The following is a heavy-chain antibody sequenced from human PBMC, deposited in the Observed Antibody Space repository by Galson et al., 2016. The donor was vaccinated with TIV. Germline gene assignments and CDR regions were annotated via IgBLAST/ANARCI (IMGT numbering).Heavy chain of an antibody. CDR1: GCPFTDSW. CDR2: IDPNSGAT. D-gene: IGHD3-16*02. V-gene: IGHV1-2*02. CDR3: ARGGVIRGLDF. Sequence: SVKVSCKASGCPFTDSWMHWVRQAPGEGLEWMGWIDPNSGATLYAQKFQGRVTMTRDTSTSTTYVELSRLTSDDTADYYCARGGVIRGLDFWSQGTLVTVSS. J-gene: IGHJ4*02.